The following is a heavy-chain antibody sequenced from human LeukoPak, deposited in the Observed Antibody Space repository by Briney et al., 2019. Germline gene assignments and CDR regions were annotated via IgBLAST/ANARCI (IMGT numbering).Heavy chain of an antibody. CDR2: ISGSGGST. CDR1: GFTFSSYA. D-gene: IGHD6-19*01. Sequence: GGSLRLSCAASGFTFSSYAMSWVRQAPGKGLEWVSAISGSGGSTYYADSVKGRFTISRDKSKNTLYLQMNSLRAEDTAVYYCAKDSSGPEYYFDYWGQGTLVTVSS. V-gene: IGHV3-23*01. CDR3: AKDSSGPEYYFDY. J-gene: IGHJ4*02.